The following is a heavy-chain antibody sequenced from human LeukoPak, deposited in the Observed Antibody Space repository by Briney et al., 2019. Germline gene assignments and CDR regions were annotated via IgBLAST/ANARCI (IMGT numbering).Heavy chain of an antibody. CDR1: GFTFSAYA. V-gene: IGHV3-23*01. Sequence: PGGSLRLSCAASGFTFSAYAMTWVRQAPGKGLEWVAGISDSGGATNYADSMKGRFTISRDNRKNTLYLQMNSLRAEDTAVYFCAIGNYRALYWGQGTLVTVSS. J-gene: IGHJ4*02. CDR3: AIGNYRALY. CDR2: ISDSGGAT. D-gene: IGHD1-7*01.